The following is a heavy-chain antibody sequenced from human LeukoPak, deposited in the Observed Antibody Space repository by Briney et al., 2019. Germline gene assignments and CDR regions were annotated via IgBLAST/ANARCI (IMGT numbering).Heavy chain of an antibody. D-gene: IGHD6-6*01. CDR3: ARDTGYSSSFPTPSMDV. J-gene: IGHJ6*03. CDR1: GGSISSGGYS. Sequence: PSETLSLTCAVSGGSISSGGYSWSWIRQPPGKGLEWIGYIYHSGSTYYNPSLKSRVTISVDRSKNQFSLKLSSVTAADTAVYYCARDTGYSSSFPTPSMDVWGKGTTVTVSS. V-gene: IGHV4-30-2*01. CDR2: IYHSGST.